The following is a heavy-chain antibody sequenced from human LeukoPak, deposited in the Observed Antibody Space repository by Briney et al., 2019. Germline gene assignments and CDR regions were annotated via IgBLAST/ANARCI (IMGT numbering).Heavy chain of an antibody. Sequence: SETLSLTCTNSDGSISSSSYYWGWIRQPPGKGLEWIGSIYYSGSTYYNPSLKSRVTISVDTSKNQFSLKLSSVTAADTAVYYCARHIYYDSSGYYYYFDYWGQGTLVTVSS. CDR3: ARHIYYDSSGYYYYFDY. CDR1: DGSISSSSYY. D-gene: IGHD3-22*01. J-gene: IGHJ4*02. V-gene: IGHV4-39*01. CDR2: IYYSGST.